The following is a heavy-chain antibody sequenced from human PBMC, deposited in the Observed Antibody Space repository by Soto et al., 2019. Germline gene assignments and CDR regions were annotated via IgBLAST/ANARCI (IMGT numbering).Heavy chain of an antibody. Sequence: EVQLVESGGGLVQPGGSLRLSCADSGFTFSSYEMNWVRQAPGKGLEWVSYISSSGSTIYYADSVKGRFTISRDNAKNSLYLQMNSLRAEDTAVYYCARDQGYSYGPFEYWGQGTLVTVSS. V-gene: IGHV3-48*03. CDR2: ISSSGSTI. CDR3: ARDQGYSYGPFEY. J-gene: IGHJ4*02. D-gene: IGHD5-18*01. CDR1: GFTFSSYE.